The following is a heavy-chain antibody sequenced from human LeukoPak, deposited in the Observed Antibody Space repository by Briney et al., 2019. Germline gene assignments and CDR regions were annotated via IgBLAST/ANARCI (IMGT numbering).Heavy chain of an antibody. CDR2: IDPSDSYT. D-gene: IGHD2-2*02. CDR1: GYSFTSYW. CDR3: ARVDCSSTSCYKPNWFDP. J-gene: IGHJ5*02. Sequence: GESLRSSCKGSGYSFTSYWISWVRQMPGKGLEWMGRIDPSDSYTNYSPSFQGHVTISADKSISTAYLQWSSLKASDTAMYYCARVDCSSTSCYKPNWFDPWGQGTLVTVSS. V-gene: IGHV5-10-1*01.